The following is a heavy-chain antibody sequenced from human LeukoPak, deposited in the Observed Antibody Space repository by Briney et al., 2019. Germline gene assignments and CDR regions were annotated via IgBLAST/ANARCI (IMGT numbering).Heavy chain of an antibody. CDR1: GFTFSSYS. V-gene: IGHV3-48*01. CDR3: ARGGNAGDY. CDR2: ISSSSSTI. J-gene: IGHJ4*02. D-gene: IGHD4-23*01. Sequence: GGSLRLSCAASGFTFSSYSMNWVRQAPGKGLEWVSYISSSSSTIYYADSVKGRFTISRDNAKNSLYLQMNSLRAEDTAVYYCARGGNAGDYWGQGTLVTASS.